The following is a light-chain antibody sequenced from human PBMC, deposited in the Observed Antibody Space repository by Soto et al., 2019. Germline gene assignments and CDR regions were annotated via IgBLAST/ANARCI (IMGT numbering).Light chain of an antibody. Sequence: QAVVTQPPSASGSPGQSVTISCTGTSSDVGGYDYVSWYQQHPGRAPRLMIYEVSKRPSGVPDRFSGSKSGNTASLTVSGLQAEDEADYFCSSYADTLYVFGTGTKLTVL. J-gene: IGLJ1*01. CDR3: SSYADTLYV. V-gene: IGLV2-8*01. CDR2: EVS. CDR1: SSDVGGYDY.